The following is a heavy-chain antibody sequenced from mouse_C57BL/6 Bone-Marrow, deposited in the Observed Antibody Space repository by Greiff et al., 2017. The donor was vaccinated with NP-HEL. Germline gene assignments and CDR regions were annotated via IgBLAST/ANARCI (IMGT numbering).Heavy chain of an antibody. CDR3: VRGAYYYGSSYGYFDV. CDR2: IRSKSNNYAT. D-gene: IGHD1-1*01. Sequence: DVMLVESGGGLVQPKGSLKLSCAASGFSFNTYAMNWVRQAPGKGLEWVARIRSKSNNYATYYADSVKDRFTISRDDSESMLYLQMNNLKTEDTAMYYCVRGAYYYGSSYGYFDVWGTGTTVTVSS. V-gene: IGHV10-1*01. CDR1: GFSFNTYA. J-gene: IGHJ1*03.